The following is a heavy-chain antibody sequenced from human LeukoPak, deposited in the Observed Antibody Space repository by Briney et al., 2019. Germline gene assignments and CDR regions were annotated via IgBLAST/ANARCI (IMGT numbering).Heavy chain of an antibody. Sequence: GGSLRLSCTASGFTVSSNYMSWVRQAPGKGLEWVSGLYSGGGTYYADSVKGRFDISRDNSKNTLYLQMNSLRAEDTAVYYCARDWVQYDLPRYSDCWGQGALATVSS. D-gene: IGHD2-8*01. V-gene: IGHV3-66*01. CDR3: ARDWVQYDLPRYSDC. J-gene: IGHJ4*02. CDR1: GFTVSSNY. CDR2: LYSGGGT.